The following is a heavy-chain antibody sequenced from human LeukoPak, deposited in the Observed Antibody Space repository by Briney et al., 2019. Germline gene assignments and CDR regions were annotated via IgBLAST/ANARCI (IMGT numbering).Heavy chain of an antibody. V-gene: IGHV5-51*01. D-gene: IGHD1-26*01. Sequence: GESLKFSCKGSGYSFTTYWIACVRQMPGKGLEWMGIIYPGDSDARYSPSFQGQVTFSADKSISTAYLQWSSLKASDTAMYYFPRQRVGASSPLSDLGQGTLVTVSS. J-gene: IGHJ4*02. CDR1: GYSFTTYW. CDR2: IYPGDSDA. CDR3: PRQRVGASSPLSD.